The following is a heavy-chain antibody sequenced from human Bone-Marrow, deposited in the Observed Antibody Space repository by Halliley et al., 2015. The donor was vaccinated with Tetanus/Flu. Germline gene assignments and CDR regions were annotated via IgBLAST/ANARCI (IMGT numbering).Heavy chain of an antibody. CDR3: ARLAIPHESGGLPDRRRIRTHYFDS. J-gene: IGHJ4*02. V-gene: IGHV3-23*01. D-gene: IGHD2-21*01. CDR2: ISSRSDST. CDR1: GFAFSTYA. Sequence: SLRLSCVASGFAFSTYALTWVRQAPGKGLEWVSHISSRSDSTYYADSVKDRFTISRDNSKSTVFLQMKSLRGEDTATYYCARLAIPHESGGLPDRRRIRTHYFDSWGQGTLVTVSS.